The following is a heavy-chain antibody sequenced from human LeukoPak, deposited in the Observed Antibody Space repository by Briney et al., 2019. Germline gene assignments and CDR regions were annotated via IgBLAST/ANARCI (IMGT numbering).Heavy chain of an antibody. V-gene: IGHV3-30-3*01. CDR3: AKAPLITIFGVVIPGWFDP. D-gene: IGHD3-3*01. Sequence: GRSLRLSCAASGFTFSSYAMHWVRQAPGKGLEWVAVISYDGSNKYYADSVKGRFTISRDNSKNTLYLQMNSLRAEDTAVYYCAKAPLITIFGVVIPGWFDPWGQGTLVTVSS. J-gene: IGHJ5*02. CDR1: GFTFSSYA. CDR2: ISYDGSNK.